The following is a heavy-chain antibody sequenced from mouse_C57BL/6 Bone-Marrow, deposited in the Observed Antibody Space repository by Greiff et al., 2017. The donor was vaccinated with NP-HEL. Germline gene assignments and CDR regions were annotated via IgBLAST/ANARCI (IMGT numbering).Heavy chain of an antibody. CDR1: GFNIKDYY. D-gene: IGHD1-1*01. V-gene: IGHV14-4*01. Sequence: VQLQQSGAELVRPGASVKLSCTASGFNIKDYYMHWVKQRPEQGLEWIGWIDPENGDTEYASKFQGKATITADTSSNTAYLQLSSLTSEDTAVYYCTTFRFITTVVASNYFDYWGQGTTLTVSS. CDR3: TTFRFITTVVASNYFDY. CDR2: IDPENGDT. J-gene: IGHJ2*01.